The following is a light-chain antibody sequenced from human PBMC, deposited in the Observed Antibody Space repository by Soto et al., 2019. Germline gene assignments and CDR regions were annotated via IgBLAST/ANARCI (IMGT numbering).Light chain of an antibody. J-gene: IGKJ5*01. CDR2: AAS. Sequence: LLTQSPSSLSASVGDRVTITCRASQGISSYLAWYQQEPGKAPKLLIYAASTLQTWVASRFSGSGSGTDFSLTISSLQPDDFATYYWQQLGNYPLTVGKATRLEIK. CDR3: QQLGNYPLT. CDR1: QGISSY. V-gene: IGKV1-9*01.